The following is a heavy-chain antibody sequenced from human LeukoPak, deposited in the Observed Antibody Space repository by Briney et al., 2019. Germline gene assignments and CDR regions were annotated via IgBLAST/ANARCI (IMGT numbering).Heavy chain of an antibody. CDR1: GGSISSYY. V-gene: IGHV4-59*01. CDR3: ARVLHYYDSSGYYQGYYFDY. CDR2: IYYSGST. Sequence: PETLSLTCTVSGGSISSYYWSWIRQPPGKGLEWIGYIYYSGSTNYNPSLKGRGTISVDTSKNQFSLKLSSVTAADTAVYYCARVLHYYDSSGYYQGYYFDYWGQGTLVTVSS. D-gene: IGHD3-22*01. J-gene: IGHJ4*02.